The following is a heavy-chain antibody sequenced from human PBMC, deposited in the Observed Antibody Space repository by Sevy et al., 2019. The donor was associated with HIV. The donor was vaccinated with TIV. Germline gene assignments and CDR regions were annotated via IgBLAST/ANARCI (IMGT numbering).Heavy chain of an antibody. CDR2: IYPRDSDT. D-gene: IGHD3-9*01. J-gene: IGHJ4*02. CDR1: GYSFSNYW. V-gene: IGHV5-51*01. Sequence: GESLKISCKGSGYSFSNYWIGWVRQVPGKGMEWMGIIYPRDSDTRYSPSFQGQVTVSADKSINTAYLHWSSRKASDTAMYYCAIASTGYIYTFDYWGQGTLVTVSS. CDR3: AIASTGYIYTFDY.